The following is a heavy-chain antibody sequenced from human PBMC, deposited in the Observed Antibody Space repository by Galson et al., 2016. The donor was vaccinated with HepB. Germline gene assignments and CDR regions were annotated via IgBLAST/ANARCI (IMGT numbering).Heavy chain of an antibody. J-gene: IGHJ4*02. V-gene: IGHV1-46*01. CDR3: ARGAATDISYDY. Sequence: SVKVSCKAPGYTFTTYYMHWVRQAPGQGLEWMGIINSGGGDTTHAEKFQGRVTMTRDTSTDTVYMELSSLRSEDTAVYYCARGAATDISYDYWGQGTLVTVSS. CDR2: INSGGGDT. D-gene: IGHD5-18*01. CDR1: GYTFTTYY.